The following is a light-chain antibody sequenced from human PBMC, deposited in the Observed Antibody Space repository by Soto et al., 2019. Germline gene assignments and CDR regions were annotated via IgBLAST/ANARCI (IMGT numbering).Light chain of an antibody. CDR1: SSDVGGYNY. V-gene: IGLV2-8*01. CDR2: EVN. Sequence: QLVLTQPPSASGSPGQSVTISCTGTSSDVGGYNYVSWYQHHPGKAPKLMIYEVNKRPSGVPDRFSGSKSGNTASLTVSGLQAEDEADYYCCSYAGSNNFVVFGGGTKLTVL. J-gene: IGLJ2*01. CDR3: CSYAGSNNFVV.